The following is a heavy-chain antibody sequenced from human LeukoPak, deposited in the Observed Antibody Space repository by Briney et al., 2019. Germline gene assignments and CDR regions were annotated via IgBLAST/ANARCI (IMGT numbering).Heavy chain of an antibody. CDR1: GVSISYYY. D-gene: IGHD6-6*01. CDR2: IYYSGSS. Sequence: SETLSLTCDVSGVSISYYYWNWVRQPPGKGLDWIGYIYYSGSSDYNPSLKSRVTISVDSSKNQFSLKVNSVTAADTAVYFCARLSRGSSAGFDYWGQGILVTVSS. J-gene: IGHJ4*02. CDR3: ARLSRGSSAGFDY. V-gene: IGHV4-59*01.